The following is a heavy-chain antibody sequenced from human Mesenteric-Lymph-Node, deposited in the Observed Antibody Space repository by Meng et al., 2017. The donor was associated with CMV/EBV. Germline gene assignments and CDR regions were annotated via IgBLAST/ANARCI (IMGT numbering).Heavy chain of an antibody. V-gene: IGHV4-59*02. Sequence: GSLRLSCTVSGASVSTYYWSWIRRPPGKGLEWIGYLYSSGSTNYNPSLKSRVTISIDTSKNQFSLRLTSVTAADTAVYYCARGLRRGLALAGTLPDFWGQGTLVTVSS. CDR2: LYSSGST. J-gene: IGHJ4*02. D-gene: IGHD6-19*01. CDR1: GASVSTYY. CDR3: ARGLRRGLALAGTLPDF.